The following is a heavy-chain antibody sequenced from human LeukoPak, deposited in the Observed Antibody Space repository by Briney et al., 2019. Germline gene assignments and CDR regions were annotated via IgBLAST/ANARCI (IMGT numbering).Heavy chain of an antibody. V-gene: IGHV4-4*07. J-gene: IGHJ4*02. CDR1: GGSISSYH. Sequence: SETLSLTCTVSGGSISSYHWSWIRQPAGKGLEWIGRIYTSGSTNYNPSLKSRVTMSVDTSKNQFSLKLSSVTAADTAVYYCARAGYSSGWYYFDYWGQGTLVTVSS. CDR2: IYTSGST. D-gene: IGHD6-19*01. CDR3: ARAGYSSGWYYFDY.